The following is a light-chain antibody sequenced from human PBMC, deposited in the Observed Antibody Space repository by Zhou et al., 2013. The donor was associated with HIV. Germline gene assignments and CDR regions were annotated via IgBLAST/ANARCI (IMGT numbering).Light chain of an antibody. CDR3: QQSYRAPRS. CDR1: QGISTY. J-gene: IGKJ2*04. CDR2: GAS. Sequence: DIQLTQSPSFLSASVGDRVTIACRASQGISTYLGWYQQQPGKSPTLLIYGASTLQSGVPSRFSGGGSGTEFTLTISSLQPEDFATYYCQQSYRAPRSFGQGTKLEIK. V-gene: IGKV1-9*01.